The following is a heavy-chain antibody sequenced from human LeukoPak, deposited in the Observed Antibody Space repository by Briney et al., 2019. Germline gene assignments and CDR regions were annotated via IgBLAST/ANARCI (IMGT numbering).Heavy chain of an antibody. V-gene: IGHV1-8*01. J-gene: IGHJ6*02. CDR2: MNPNSGNT. D-gene: IGHD6-13*01. CDR3: ARWVAYSSSWYSLGYYYYGMDV. Sequence: GASVKVSCKASGYTFTSCDINWVRQATGQGLEWMGWMNPNSGNTGYAQKFQGRVTMTRNTSISTAYMELSSLRSEDTAVYYCARWVAYSSSWYSLGYYYYGMDVWGQGTTVTVSS. CDR1: GYTFTSCD.